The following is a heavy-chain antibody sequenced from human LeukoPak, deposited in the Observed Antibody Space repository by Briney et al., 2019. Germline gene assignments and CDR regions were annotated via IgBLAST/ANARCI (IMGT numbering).Heavy chain of an antibody. CDR1: GYTFTGYY. J-gene: IGHJ4*02. CDR3: ARVGSSGWYVHPTLDY. V-gene: IGHV1-2*02. Sequence: ASVKVSCKASGYTFTGYYMHWVRQAPGQGLEWMGWINPNSGDTNYAQKFQGRVTVTRDTSISTAYMELSRLRSDDTSVYYCARVGSSGWYVHPTLDYWGQGNLVTVSS. D-gene: IGHD6-19*01. CDR2: INPNSGDT.